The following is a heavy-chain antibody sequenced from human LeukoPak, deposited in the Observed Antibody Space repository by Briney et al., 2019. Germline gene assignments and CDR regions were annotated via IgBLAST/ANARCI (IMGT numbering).Heavy chain of an antibody. CDR2: MNPNSGNT. D-gene: IGHD3-22*01. J-gene: IGHJ3*02. CDR1: GYTFTSYD. V-gene: IGHV1-8*01. Sequence: ASVKVSCKASGYTFTSYDINWVRQATGQGLEWMGWMNPNSGNTGYAQKFQDRVTMTRNTYISTAYMELSSLRSEDTAVYYCARGTHYYDSSGCRAFDIWGQGTIVTDSP. CDR3: ARGTHYYDSSGCRAFDI.